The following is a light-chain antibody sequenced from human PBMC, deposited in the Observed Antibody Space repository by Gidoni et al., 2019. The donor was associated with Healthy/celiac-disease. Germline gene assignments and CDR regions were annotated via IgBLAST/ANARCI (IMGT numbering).Light chain of an antibody. CDR2: GAS. Sequence: EIVMTQSPATLSVSPGERATLSCRASQSVSSNLAWYQQKPGQAPRLLIFGASTRATGIPARFSGSGSGTEFTLTISSLQSEDFAVYYCQQYNNLPPGTAERYTFGQGTKLEIK. J-gene: IGKJ2*01. CDR1: QSVSSN. CDR3: QQYNNLPPGTAERYT. V-gene: IGKV3-15*01.